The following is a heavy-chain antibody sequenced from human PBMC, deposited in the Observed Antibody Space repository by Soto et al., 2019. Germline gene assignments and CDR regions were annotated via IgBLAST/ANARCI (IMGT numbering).Heavy chain of an antibody. Sequence: PGGALRLSCVASGITLRSPWLSWVRQAPGKGLGWVANTNPAGNEKHYADSVRGRFTISRDNAKNSLSLQMNNLRPEDTAVYYCARADVWGPGTLVTVSS. J-gene: IGHJ4*02. CDR1: GITLRSPW. V-gene: IGHV3-7*01. CDR2: TNPAGNEK. CDR3: ARADV.